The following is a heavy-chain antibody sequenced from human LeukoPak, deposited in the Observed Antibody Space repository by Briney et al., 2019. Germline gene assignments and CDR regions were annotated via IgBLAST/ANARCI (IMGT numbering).Heavy chain of an antibody. V-gene: IGHV4-39*01. CDR3: ARLKGAIMITFGGVIVRGYFDY. CDR1: GGTISSSSYY. J-gene: IGHJ4*02. CDR2: IYYSGST. Sequence: SETLSLTCPVSGGTISSSSYYWGWIPQPPGKGLERLGPIYYSGSTYYNPSRKSRVTISVVTSKNQFSLKLSAVTAADTAVYYCARLKGAIMITFGGVIVRGYFDYWGQGTLVTVSS. D-gene: IGHD3-16*02.